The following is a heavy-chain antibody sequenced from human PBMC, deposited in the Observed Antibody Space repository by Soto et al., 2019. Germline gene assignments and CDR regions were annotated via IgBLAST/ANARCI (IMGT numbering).Heavy chain of an antibody. D-gene: IGHD1-1*01. CDR2: CFYGGRT. V-gene: IGHV4-39*01. J-gene: IGHJ4*02. CDR3: ATVASTHFDS. Sequence: QVQLQQSGPGLLKPSETLSLTCTVSGGSISSPSYNWGWVRQPPGKGPEWIGSCFYGGRTHSSPSLESRLSISVDTARSQVSLILTSVTAADTAVYYCATVASTHFDSWGQGALVVVSS. CDR1: GGSISSPSYN.